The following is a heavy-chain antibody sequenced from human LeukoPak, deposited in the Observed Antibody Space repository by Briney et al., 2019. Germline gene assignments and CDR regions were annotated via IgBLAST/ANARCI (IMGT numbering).Heavy chain of an antibody. Sequence: GGSLRLSCAASGFTFSSYAMHWVRQAPGKGLEYVSAISPDGGNTYYADSVKGRFGISRDNSKNTLYLQMSSLGPEDTAVYYCVPKGTEGYWGQGTLVTVSS. V-gene: IGHV3-64D*06. CDR2: ISPDGGNT. CDR3: VPKGTEGY. J-gene: IGHJ4*02. CDR1: GFTFSSYA.